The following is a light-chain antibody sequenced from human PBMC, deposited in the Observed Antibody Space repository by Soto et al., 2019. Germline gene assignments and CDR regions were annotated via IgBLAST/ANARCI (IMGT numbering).Light chain of an antibody. Sequence: EIVMTQSPASLSVSPGERATLSCRASQSVSNNLAWYQQKPGQPPRLLIYDASTRATGVPPRFSGSGSGTEFTLTISSLQSEDFAVYYCQQYNNWPRWYTFGQGTKLEIK. CDR1: QSVSNN. CDR3: QQYNNWPRWYT. CDR2: DAS. J-gene: IGKJ2*01. V-gene: IGKV3-15*01.